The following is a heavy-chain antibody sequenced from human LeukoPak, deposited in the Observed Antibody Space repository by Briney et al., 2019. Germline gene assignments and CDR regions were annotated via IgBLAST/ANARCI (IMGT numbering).Heavy chain of an antibody. D-gene: IGHD5-18*01. CDR3: AKSGYSYGYVSYYFDY. CDR1: GFTFDDYA. CDR2: ISWNSGSI. V-gene: IGHV3-9*01. Sequence: GRSLRLSCAASGFTFDDYAMHWVRQAPGKGLEWVSGISWNSGSIGYADSVKGRFTISRDNAKNSLYLQMNSLRAEDTALYYCAKSGYSYGYVSYYFDYWGQGTPGTGFS. J-gene: IGHJ4*02.